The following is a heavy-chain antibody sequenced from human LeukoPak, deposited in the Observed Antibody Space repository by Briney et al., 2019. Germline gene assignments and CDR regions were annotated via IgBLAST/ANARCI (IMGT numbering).Heavy chain of an antibody. CDR2: ISSSGSTI. D-gene: IGHD3-3*01. J-gene: IGHJ4*02. CDR1: GFTFSSYW. Sequence: PGGSLRLSCAASGFTFSSYWMHWVRQAPGKGLEWVSYISSSGSTIYYADSVKGRFTISRDNAKNSLYLQMNSLRAEDTAVYYCARRYDFWSGYDYWGQGTLVTVSS. V-gene: IGHV3-48*04. CDR3: ARRYDFWSGYDY.